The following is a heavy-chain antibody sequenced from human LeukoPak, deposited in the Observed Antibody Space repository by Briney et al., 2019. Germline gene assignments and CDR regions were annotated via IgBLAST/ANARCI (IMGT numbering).Heavy chain of an antibody. CDR3: AKALPYCSSTSCHTPVGANYYGMDV. CDR2: ISYDGSNK. Sequence: GRSLRLSCAASGFTFSSYGMHWVRQAPGKGLEWVAVISYDGSNKYYADSVKGRFTISRDNSKNTLYLQMNSLRAEDTAVYYCAKALPYCSSTSCHTPVGANYYGMDVWGQGTTVTVSS. CDR1: GFTFSSYG. J-gene: IGHJ6*02. V-gene: IGHV3-30*18. D-gene: IGHD2-2*02.